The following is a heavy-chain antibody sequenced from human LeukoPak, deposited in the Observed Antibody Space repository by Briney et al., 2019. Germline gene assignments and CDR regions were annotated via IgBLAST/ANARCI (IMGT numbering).Heavy chain of an antibody. Sequence: SGGSLRLSCAASGFTFSNHWMHWVRQVPGKGLVWVSRIDEGGTNAMYADSVKGRFSISKDNAKNTVNLQMNSLGAEDTGVYYCIRDEALWRLDYWGQGTLVTVSS. CDR1: GFTFSNHW. J-gene: IGHJ4*02. CDR3: IRDEALWRLDY. D-gene: IGHD2-21*01. V-gene: IGHV3-74*03. CDR2: IDEGGTNA.